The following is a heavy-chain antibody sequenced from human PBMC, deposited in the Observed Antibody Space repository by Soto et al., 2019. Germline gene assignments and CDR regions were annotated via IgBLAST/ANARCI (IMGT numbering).Heavy chain of an antibody. J-gene: IGHJ4*02. CDR2: ISGSGGST. Sequence: EVQLLESGGGLVQPGGSLRLSCAASGFTFSSYAMRWVRQAPVKGLEWVSAISGSGGSTYYADSVTGRFTISRDNSKNTLYLQMNSLRAEDTAVYCCARRGSGRYYDYWGQGTLVTVSS. V-gene: IGHV3-23*01. CDR3: ARRGSGRYYDY. CDR1: GFTFSSYA. D-gene: IGHD1-26*01.